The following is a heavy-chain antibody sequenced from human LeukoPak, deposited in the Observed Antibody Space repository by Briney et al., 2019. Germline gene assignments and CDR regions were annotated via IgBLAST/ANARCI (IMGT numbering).Heavy chain of an antibody. CDR1: GFTFSNYG. CDR3: AKDRSGLNWYFDL. J-gene: IGHJ2*01. CDR2: ISYDGSNQ. V-gene: IGHV3-30*18. D-gene: IGHD6-19*01. Sequence: PGGPLRLSCAASGFTFSNYGMHGVRQAPGKGLEWVAIISYDGSNQYYTDSVKGRFTISRDNSKNTLYLQINSLRAEDTAVYFCAKDRSGLNWYFDLWGRGTLVTVSS.